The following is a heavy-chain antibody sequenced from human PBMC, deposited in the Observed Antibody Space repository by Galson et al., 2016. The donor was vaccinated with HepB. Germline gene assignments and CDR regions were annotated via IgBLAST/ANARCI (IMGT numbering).Heavy chain of an antibody. CDR3: STYLVGHGGTGY. J-gene: IGHJ4*02. CDR2: TYYSGTI. Sequence: SETLSLTCTVSGGSVSSDAYHWSWIRQPPGKGLEWIGHTYYSGTISYNPSLRGRLTISLDTSKNQLSLKLTALTASDTAVYFWSTYLVGHGGTGYWGQGSLVTVSS. CDR1: GGSVSSDAYH. V-gene: IGHV4-61*08. D-gene: IGHD1-26*01.